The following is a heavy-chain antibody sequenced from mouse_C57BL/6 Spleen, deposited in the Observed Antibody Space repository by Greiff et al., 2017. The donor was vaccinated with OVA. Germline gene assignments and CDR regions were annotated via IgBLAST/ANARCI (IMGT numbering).Heavy chain of an antibody. CDR2: IWTGGGT. CDR1: GFSLTSYA. CDR3: ATFYDYDAWFAY. D-gene: IGHD2-4*01. Sequence: VKLMESGPGLVAPSQSLSITCTVSGFSLTSYAISWVRQPPGKGLEWLGVIWTGGGTNYNSALKSRLSISKDNSKSQVFLKMNSLQTDDTARYYCATFYDYDAWFAYWGQGTLVTVSA. V-gene: IGHV2-9-1*01. J-gene: IGHJ3*01.